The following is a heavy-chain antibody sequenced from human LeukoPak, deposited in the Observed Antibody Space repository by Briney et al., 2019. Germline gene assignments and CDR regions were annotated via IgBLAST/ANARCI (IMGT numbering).Heavy chain of an antibody. CDR2: IEPSGTN. CDR3: TRGHGWTDY. Sequence: NSSETLSLTCTVSGGSLNNYYWTWIRQPAGKGLEWIGRIEPSGTNDHNPSLKSRVTMSINMSKNQFSLELISVTAADTAVYYCTRGHGWTDYWGQGTLVTVSS. J-gene: IGHJ4*02. CDR1: GGSLNNYY. D-gene: IGHD6-19*01. V-gene: IGHV4-4*07.